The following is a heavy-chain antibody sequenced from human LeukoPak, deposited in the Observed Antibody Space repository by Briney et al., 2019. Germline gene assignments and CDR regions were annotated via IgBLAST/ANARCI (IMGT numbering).Heavy chain of an antibody. CDR2: ISSSAITT. Sequence: PGGSLRLSCAASGFTFRNYYMAWIRQAPGKGLEWISYISSSAITTYYTDAVRGRFTISRDNDKESMYLHMNSLRAEDTTLYYCARANSWNYPYYFDCWGQGTLVIVSS. CDR3: ARANSWNYPYYFDC. J-gene: IGHJ4*02. V-gene: IGHV3-11*01. CDR1: GFTFRNYY. D-gene: IGHD1-7*01.